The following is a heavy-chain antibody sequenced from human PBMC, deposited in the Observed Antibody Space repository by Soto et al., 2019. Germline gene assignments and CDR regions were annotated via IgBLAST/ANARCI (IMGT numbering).Heavy chain of an antibody. Sequence: VHLQESGPGLVKPPGTLCITCAVFGGSISSTNWWTWVRQPPRKGLEWMGEIYHSGSTNYNPSLKSRVTISVDKSKNQFSLKLSFVTAADTAVYYCARRTYEGLDVWGQGTTVTVSS. CDR1: GGSISSTNW. D-gene: IGHD3-3*01. CDR3: ARRTYEGLDV. CDR2: IYHSGST. J-gene: IGHJ6*02. V-gene: IGHV4-4*03.